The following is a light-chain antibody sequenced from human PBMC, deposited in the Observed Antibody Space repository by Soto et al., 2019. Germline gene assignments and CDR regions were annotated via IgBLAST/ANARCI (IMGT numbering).Light chain of an antibody. CDR3: QSYDSSLSGGV. CDR1: SSNIGAGYD. CDR2: GNS. Sequence: QSVLTQPPSVSGAPGQRVTISCTGSSSNIGAGYDVHWYQQLPGTAPKVLIYGNSNRPSGVPDRFSGSKSGTSASLAITGLQAEDEADYYCQSYDSSLSGGVFGGGTQLTVL. J-gene: IGLJ2*01. V-gene: IGLV1-40*01.